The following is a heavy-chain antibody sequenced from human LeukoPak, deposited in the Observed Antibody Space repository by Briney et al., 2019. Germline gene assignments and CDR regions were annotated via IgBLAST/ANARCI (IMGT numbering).Heavy chain of an antibody. Sequence: GSLRLSCSASGFTFVDYAMSWVRQAPGKGLEWVGFIRSKAYGGTTEYAASVKGRLTISRDDLKSTAYLQMNSLKTEDTAMYYCGRRAGYSYGDAFDIWGQGTMVTVSS. D-gene: IGHD5-18*01. CDR3: GRRAGYSYGDAFDI. CDR2: IRSKAYGGTT. V-gene: IGHV3-49*04. J-gene: IGHJ3*02. CDR1: GFTFVDYA.